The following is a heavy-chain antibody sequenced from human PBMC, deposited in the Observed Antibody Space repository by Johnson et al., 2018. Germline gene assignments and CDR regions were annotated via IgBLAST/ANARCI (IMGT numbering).Heavy chain of an antibody. CDR3: ARDPRYYYYGMDF. CDR2: IYYSGST. J-gene: IGHJ6*02. Sequence: VQLVESGPGLVKPSETLSLTCTVSGGSISSYYWSWIRQPPGKGLEWIGYIYYSGSTNYNPSLKSRVTISVDTSKNQFSLKLSSVTAADTAVYYCARDPRYYYYGMDFWGQGTTVTISS. CDR1: GGSISSYY. V-gene: IGHV4-59*01.